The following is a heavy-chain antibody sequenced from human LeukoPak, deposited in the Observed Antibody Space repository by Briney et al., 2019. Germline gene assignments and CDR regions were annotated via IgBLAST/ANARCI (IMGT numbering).Heavy chain of an antibody. CDR2: IYTSGST. CDR1: GGSISSYY. V-gene: IGHV4-4*07. CDR3: ARAPRYCSGGTCYSGTFDY. Sequence: PSETLFLTCTVSGGSISSYYWNWIRQPAGKGLEWIGRIYTSGSTNYNPSLKSRVTMSVDTSKNQFSLKLSSVTAADTAVYFCARAPRYCSGGTCYSGTFDYWGQGTLVTVSS. J-gene: IGHJ4*02. D-gene: IGHD2-15*01.